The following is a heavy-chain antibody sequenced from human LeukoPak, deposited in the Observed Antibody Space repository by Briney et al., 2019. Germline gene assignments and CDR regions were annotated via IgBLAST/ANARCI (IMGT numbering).Heavy chain of an antibody. D-gene: IGHD3-10*01. CDR2: IYYSGST. CDR3: ARADSGTFFDI. J-gene: IGHJ3*02. Sequence: SETLSLTCTLSGGSVSSSSHYWSWIRQPPGKGLEWIGYIYYSGSTNYNPSLESRVTISVDTSKNQFSLKMNSMTAADTAMYYCARADSGTFFDIWGQGTMVTVSS. CDR1: GGSVSSSSHY. V-gene: IGHV4-61*01.